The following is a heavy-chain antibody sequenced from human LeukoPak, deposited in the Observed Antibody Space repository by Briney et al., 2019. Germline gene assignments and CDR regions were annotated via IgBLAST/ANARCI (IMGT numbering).Heavy chain of an antibody. CDR3: AKSRYSSSWYYFDY. CDR2: ISGSGGST. CDR1: GFTFSSYA. D-gene: IGHD6-13*01. Sequence: GGSLRLSCAACGFTFSSYAMSWVRQAPGKGLEWVSAISGSGGSTYYADSVKGRFTISRDNSKNTLYLQMNSLRAEDTAVYYCAKSRYSSSWYYFDYWGQGTLVTVSS. V-gene: IGHV3-23*01. J-gene: IGHJ4*02.